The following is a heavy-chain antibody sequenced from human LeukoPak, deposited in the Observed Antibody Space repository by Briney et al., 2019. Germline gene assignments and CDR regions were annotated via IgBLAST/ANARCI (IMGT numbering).Heavy chain of an antibody. V-gene: IGHV1-18*01. CDR2: ISAYNGNT. CDR3: ARGLSAYSSGWPNFDY. CDR1: GYSFTSYG. J-gene: IGHJ4*02. Sequence: ASVKVSCKASGYSFTSYGISWVRQAPGQGLEWMGWISAYNGNTNYAQKLQGRVTMTTDTSTSTAYMELRSLRSDDTAVYYCARGLSAYSSGWPNFDYWGQGTLVTVSS. D-gene: IGHD6-19*01.